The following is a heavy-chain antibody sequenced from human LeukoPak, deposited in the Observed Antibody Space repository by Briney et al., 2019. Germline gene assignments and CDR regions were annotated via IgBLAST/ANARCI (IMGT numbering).Heavy chain of an antibody. Sequence: PSQTLSLTCTVSGGSISSGSYYWGWIRQPAGKGLEWIGRIYTSGSTNYNPSLKSRVTMSVDASRNQFSLRLSSVTAADTALYYCAREKQDWGAFDIRGQGTMVTVSS. CDR1: GGSISSGSYY. J-gene: IGHJ3*02. CDR3: AREKQDWGAFDI. V-gene: IGHV4-61*02. CDR2: IYTSGST. D-gene: IGHD3/OR15-3a*01.